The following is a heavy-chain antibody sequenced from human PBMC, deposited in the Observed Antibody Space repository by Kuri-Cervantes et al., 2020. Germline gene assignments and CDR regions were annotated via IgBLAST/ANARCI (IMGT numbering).Heavy chain of an antibody. Sequence: GGSLRLSCAASGFTVSSNYMSWIRQAPGTGLEWVSVIYSGGSTYYADSVKGRFTMSRDNSKNTLYLQMNSLRAEDTAVYYCARDSATIDNYYGMDVWGQGTTVTVSS. J-gene: IGHJ6*02. CDR3: ARDSATIDNYYGMDV. D-gene: IGHD5-24*01. CDR1: GFTVSSNY. CDR2: IYSGGST. V-gene: IGHV3-53*05.